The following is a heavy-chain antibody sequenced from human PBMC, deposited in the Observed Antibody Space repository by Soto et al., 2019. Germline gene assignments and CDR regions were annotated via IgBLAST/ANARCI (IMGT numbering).Heavy chain of an antibody. D-gene: IGHD2-2*01. J-gene: IGHJ6*02. CDR3: ARDGERYCSSTSCYFVDYYYGMDV. Sequence: GGSLRLSCATSGLTFSDISFNWIRQSPGKGLEWLSYISRGGGYKYYADSVMGRFTVSRDSASESVFLEMNSLRRDDTAVYYCARDGERYCSSTSCYFVDYYYGMDVWGQGTTVTVSS. CDR1: GLTFSDIS. CDR2: ISRGGGYK. V-gene: IGHV3-21*05.